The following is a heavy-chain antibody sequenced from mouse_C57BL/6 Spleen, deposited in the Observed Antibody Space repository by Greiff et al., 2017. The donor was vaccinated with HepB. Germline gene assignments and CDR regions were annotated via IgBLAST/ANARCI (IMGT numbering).Heavy chain of an antibody. CDR3: ARGHWDRGYYFDY. D-gene: IGHD4-1*01. Sequence: EVQLLESGPGLAKPSQTLSLTCSVTGYSITSDYWNWIRQFPGNKLEYMGYISYSGSTYYNPSLKSRISITRDTSKNQYYLQLNSVTTEDTATYYCARGHWDRGYYFDYWGQGTTLTVSS. CDR2: ISYSGST. CDR1: GYSITSDY. V-gene: IGHV3-8*01. J-gene: IGHJ2*01.